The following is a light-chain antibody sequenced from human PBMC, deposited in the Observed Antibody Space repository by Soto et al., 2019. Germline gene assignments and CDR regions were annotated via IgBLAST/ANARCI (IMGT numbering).Light chain of an antibody. V-gene: IGKV3-20*01. CDR1: QTINKNY. J-gene: IGKJ4*01. CDR2: SAS. CDR3: QYYGRSPLT. Sequence: IVWTQSPGTLSLSPGERATLSCRASQTINKNYFAWYQQKPGQAPRPLMYSASSRATGIPDRFSGSGSGTDFTLTIRRLEPEDFAVYYCQYYGRSPLTFGGGTKVDIK.